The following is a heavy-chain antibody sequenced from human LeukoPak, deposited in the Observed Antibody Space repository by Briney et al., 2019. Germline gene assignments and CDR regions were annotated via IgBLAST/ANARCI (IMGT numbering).Heavy chain of an antibody. Sequence: SEILSLTCAVYGGSFSGYYWSWVRQPPGKGLEWIGEINHRGSTNYNPSLKSRVTISVDTSKNQFSLKLSSVTAADTAVYYCARDGSRYCSGGSCYGGYFDLWGRGTLVTVSS. D-gene: IGHD2-15*01. CDR3: ARDGSRYCSGGSCYGGYFDL. J-gene: IGHJ2*01. CDR1: GGSFSGYY. V-gene: IGHV4-34*01. CDR2: INHRGST.